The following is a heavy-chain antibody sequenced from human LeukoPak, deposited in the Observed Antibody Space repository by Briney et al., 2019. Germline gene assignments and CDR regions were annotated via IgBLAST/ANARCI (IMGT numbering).Heavy chain of an antibody. CDR2: IWYDGSNK. J-gene: IGHJ6*03. CDR3: AKGLSPSLSYYYYMDV. V-gene: IGHV3-30*02. D-gene: IGHD3-10*01. CDR1: GFTFSNYG. Sequence: GGSLRLSCAASGFTFSNYGMHWVRQAPGKGLEWVALIWYDGSNKDYADSVKGRFTISRDNSKNTLYLQVNSLRPEDTAVYYCAKGLSPSLSYYYYMDVWGKGTTVTVSS.